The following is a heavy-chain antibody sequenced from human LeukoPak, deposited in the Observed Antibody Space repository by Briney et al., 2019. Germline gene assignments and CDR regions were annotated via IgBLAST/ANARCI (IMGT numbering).Heavy chain of an antibody. V-gene: IGHV4-34*01. CDR2: INHSGST. J-gene: IGHJ1*01. Sequence: SETLSLTCAVYGGSFSGYYWSWIRQPLGKGLEWIGEINHSGSTNYNPSLKSRVTILVDTSKNQFSLKLSSVTAADTAVYYCARGHSPVTTKVSYFQHWGQGTLVTVSS. CDR1: GGSFSGYY. CDR3: ARGHSPVTTKVSYFQH. D-gene: IGHD4-17*01.